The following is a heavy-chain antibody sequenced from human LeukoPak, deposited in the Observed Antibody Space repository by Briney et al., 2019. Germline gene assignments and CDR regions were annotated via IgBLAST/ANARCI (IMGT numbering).Heavy chain of an antibody. CDR3: ARDGYDYAGGSVY. CDR2: INPHSGGT. D-gene: IGHD4/OR15-4a*01. J-gene: IGHJ4*02. Sequence: ASVKVSCKASGYTFSDYYVHWVRQAPGQGLEWMGWINPHSGGTNYAQKFQGRVTMIRDTSISTAYMELSTLRSDDTAVYYCARDGYDYAGGSVYWGQGTLVTVYS. V-gene: IGHV1-2*02. CDR1: GYTFSDYY.